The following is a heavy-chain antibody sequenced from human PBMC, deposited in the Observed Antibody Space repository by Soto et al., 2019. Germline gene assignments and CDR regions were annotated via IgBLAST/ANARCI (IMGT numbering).Heavy chain of an antibody. D-gene: IGHD3-10*01. CDR3: AKAPYGSGLNWFDP. V-gene: IGHV3-9*01. CDR1: GFTFDDYA. CDR2: ISCNSGSI. J-gene: IGHJ5*02. Sequence: GGSLRLSCAASGFTFDDYAMHWVRQAPGKGLEWVSGISCNSGSIGYADSVKGRFTISRDNAKNSLYLQMNSLRAEDTALYYCAKAPYGSGLNWFDPWGQGTLVTVSS.